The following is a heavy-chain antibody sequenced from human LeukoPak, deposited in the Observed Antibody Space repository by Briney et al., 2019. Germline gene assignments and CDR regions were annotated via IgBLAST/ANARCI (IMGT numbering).Heavy chain of an antibody. CDR2: IKSKTDGGTT. D-gene: IGHD6-13*01. CDR1: GFTFSNAW. CDR3: TTTYPARIAAAGKAPYFDY. J-gene: IGHJ4*02. Sequence: GGSLRLSSAASGFTFSNAWMSWVRDAPGKGLEWVGRIKSKTDGGTTDYAAPVKGRFTISRDDSKNTLYLQMNSLKTEDTAVYYCTTTYPARIAAAGKAPYFDYWGQGTLVTVSS. V-gene: IGHV3-15*01.